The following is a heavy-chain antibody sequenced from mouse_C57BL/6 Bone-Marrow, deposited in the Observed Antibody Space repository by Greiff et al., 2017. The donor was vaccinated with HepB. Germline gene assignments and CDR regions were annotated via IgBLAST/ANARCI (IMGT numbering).Heavy chain of an antibody. CDR1: GYTFTSYW. V-gene: IGHV1-50*01. CDR2: IDPSDRYT. CDR3: ARKLRLQAIYY. Sequence: QVQLQQSGAELVKPGASVKLSCKASGYTFTSYWMQWVNQRPGQGLEWIGEIDPSDRYTNYNQKFKGKATLTVDKSSSTAYMELSSLTSEDSAVYSCARKLRLQAIYYWGQGTSVTVSS. D-gene: IGHD3-2*02. J-gene: IGHJ4*01.